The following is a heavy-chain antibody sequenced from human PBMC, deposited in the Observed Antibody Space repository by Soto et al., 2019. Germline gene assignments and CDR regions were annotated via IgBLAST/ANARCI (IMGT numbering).Heavy chain of an antibody. J-gene: IGHJ6*02. V-gene: IGHV1-69*01. CDR2: IIPIFGTA. CDR1: GGTFSSYA. Sequence: QVQLVQSGAEVKKPGSSVKVSCKASGGTFSSYAISWVRQAPGQGLEWMGGIIPIFGTANYAQKFQGRVTITAYESTSTAYMELSSLRSEDTAVYYCAIYSGYDSDYYYYGMDVWGQGTTVTVSS. CDR3: AIYSGYDSDYYYYGMDV. D-gene: IGHD5-12*01.